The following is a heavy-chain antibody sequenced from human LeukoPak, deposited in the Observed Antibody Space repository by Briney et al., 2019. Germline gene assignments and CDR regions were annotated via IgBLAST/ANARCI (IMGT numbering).Heavy chain of an antibody. CDR2: ISWNSGTI. CDR1: GFTFDDYA. Sequence: GGSLRLSCAASGFTFDDYAMHWVRQAPGKGLEWVPGISWNSGTIGYADSVKGRFTISRDNAKNSLYLQMNSLRVEDTALYYCAKDENVWFGELDYWGQGTLVTVSS. CDR3: AKDENVWFGELDY. J-gene: IGHJ4*02. D-gene: IGHD3-10*01. V-gene: IGHV3-9*01.